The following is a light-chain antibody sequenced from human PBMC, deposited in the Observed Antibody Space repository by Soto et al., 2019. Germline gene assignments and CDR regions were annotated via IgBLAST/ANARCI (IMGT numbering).Light chain of an antibody. Sequence: VIWMTQSPSLLSASTGDRVTISCRTSQGISSYLAWYQQKPGKAPELLIYAASTLQSGVPSRFSGSGSGTDFTLTISCLQSEDFATYYCQQYFGTFGQGTKVEIK. CDR2: AAS. J-gene: IGKJ1*01. CDR3: QQYFGT. CDR1: QGISSY. V-gene: IGKV1D-8*03.